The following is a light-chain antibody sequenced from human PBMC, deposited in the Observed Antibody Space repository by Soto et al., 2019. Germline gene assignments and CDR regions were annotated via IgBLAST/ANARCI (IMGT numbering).Light chain of an antibody. CDR1: SSDVGFYNL. J-gene: IGLJ2*01. CDR3: CSYAGSVV. CDR2: EGR. V-gene: IGLV2-23*01. Sequence: QSALTQPASVSGSPGQSVTISCTGTSSDVGFYNLVSWYQQHPGKAPKLMIYEGRKRPSGVSNRFSGSKSGNTAFLTITGLQAEDEADYYCCSYAGSVVFGGGTKLTVL.